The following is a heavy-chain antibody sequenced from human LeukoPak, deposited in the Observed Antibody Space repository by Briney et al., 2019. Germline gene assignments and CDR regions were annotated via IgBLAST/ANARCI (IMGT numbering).Heavy chain of an antibody. CDR1: GGSISSYY. J-gene: IGHJ6*03. Sequence: PSETLSLTCTVSGGSISSYYWSWIRQPPGKGLEWIGYIYYSGSTNYNPSLKSRVTISVDTPKNQFSLKLSSVTAADTAVYYCARGGGSGTYYYMDVWGKGTTVTISS. CDR3: ARGGGSGTYYYMDV. D-gene: IGHD6-19*01. CDR2: IYYSGST. V-gene: IGHV4-59*01.